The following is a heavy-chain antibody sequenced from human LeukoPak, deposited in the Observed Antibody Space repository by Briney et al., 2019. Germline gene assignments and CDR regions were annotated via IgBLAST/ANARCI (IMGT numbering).Heavy chain of an antibody. J-gene: IGHJ6*02. CDR1: GYNFATYW. V-gene: IGHV5-51*01. CDR2: IYPSDSDT. Sequence: GESLKISCKGSGYNFATYWIDWVRQMPGKGLEWVGIIYPSDSDTRYSPSFQGQVTNSADKSISTAYLQWSSLKASDTAIYYCARRYGHGLGVWGQGTTVTVSS. CDR3: ARRYGHGLGV. D-gene: IGHD4-17*01.